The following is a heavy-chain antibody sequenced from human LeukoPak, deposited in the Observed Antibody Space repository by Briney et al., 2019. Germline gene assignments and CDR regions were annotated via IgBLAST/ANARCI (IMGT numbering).Heavy chain of an antibody. V-gene: IGHV3-33*06. CDR2: IGNDGRYK. CDR1: GFRFFNYG. J-gene: IGHJ4*02. Sequence: GGSLRLSCAASGFRFFNYGMHWVRQAPGKGLAGVAVIGNDGRYKYHADSVKGRFTISRDNPKNTLYLQMNSLRAEDTAIYYCAKVVQYTASTGTGLESWGQGTLVTVSS. D-gene: IGHD6-13*01. CDR3: AKVVQYTASTGTGLES.